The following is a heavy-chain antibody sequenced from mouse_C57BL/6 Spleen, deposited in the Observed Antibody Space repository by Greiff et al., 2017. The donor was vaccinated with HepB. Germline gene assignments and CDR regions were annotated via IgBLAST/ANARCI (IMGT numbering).Heavy chain of an antibody. CDR1: GYTFTDYY. CDR2: INPNNGGT. Sequence: VQLQQSGPELVKPGASVKISCKASGYTFTDYYMNWVKQSHGKSLEWIGDINPNNGGTSYNQKFKGKATLTVDKSSSTAYMELRSLTSEDSAVYYCARQRLGFDYWGQGTTLTVSS. V-gene: IGHV1-26*01. CDR3: ARQRLGFDY. D-gene: IGHD2-4*01. J-gene: IGHJ2*01.